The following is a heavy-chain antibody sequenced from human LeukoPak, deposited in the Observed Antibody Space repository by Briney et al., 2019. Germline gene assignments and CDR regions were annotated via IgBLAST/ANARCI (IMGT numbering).Heavy chain of an antibody. V-gene: IGHV4-4*07. D-gene: IGHD6-13*01. Sequence: PSETLSLTCTVSGGSISSYYWSWIRQPAGKGLEWIGRIYTSGSTNYNPSLKSRVTISVDTSKNQFSLKLSSVTAADTAVYYCARGIAGTGYYYYYYMDVWGKGTTVTVSS. CDR1: GGSISSYY. CDR2: IYTSGST. CDR3: ARGIAGTGYYYYYYMDV. J-gene: IGHJ6*03.